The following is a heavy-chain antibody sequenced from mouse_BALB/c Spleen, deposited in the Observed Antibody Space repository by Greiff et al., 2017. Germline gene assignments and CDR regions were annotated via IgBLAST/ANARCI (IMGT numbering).Heavy chain of an antibody. D-gene: IGHD2-14*01. Sequence: EVQLQQSGAELVKPGASVKLSCTASGFNIKDTYMHWVKQRPEQGLEWIGRIDPANGNTKYDPKFQGKATITADTSSNTAYLQLSSLTSEDTAVYYCARGWGTGSAMDYWGQGTSVTVSS. V-gene: IGHV14-3*02. CDR3: ARGWGTGSAMDY. CDR1: GFNIKDTY. J-gene: IGHJ4*01. CDR2: IDPANGNT.